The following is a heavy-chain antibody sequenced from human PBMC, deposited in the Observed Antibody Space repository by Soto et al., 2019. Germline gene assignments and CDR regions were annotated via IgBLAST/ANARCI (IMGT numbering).Heavy chain of an antibody. CDR2: ISGSGGST. V-gene: IGHV3-23*01. J-gene: IGHJ4*02. D-gene: IGHD3-16*01. CDR3: ANPLSLITFGRVNSDY. Sequence: EVQLLESGGGLVQPGGSLRLSCAASGFPFSSSAMSWVRQAPGKGLEWVSAISGSGGSTYYADSVKGRFTISRDNSKNSLYRQMNSLRAEDTAVYYCANPLSLITFGRVNSDYWGQGTLVTVSS. CDR1: GFPFSSSA.